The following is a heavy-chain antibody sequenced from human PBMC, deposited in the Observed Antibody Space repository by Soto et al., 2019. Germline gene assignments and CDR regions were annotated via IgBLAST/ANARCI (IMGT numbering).Heavy chain of an antibody. Sequence: QLQLLESGSGLVKPSQTLSLTCAVSGGSISSGGYSWTWIRQPPGKGLEWIGYIYHSGSTYYNPSLKSRVTISVDRSKNQFSLKLSSVTAADTAVYYCARVPDVWGQGTTVTVSS. CDR3: ARVPDV. J-gene: IGHJ6*02. CDR2: IYHSGST. V-gene: IGHV4-30-2*01. CDR1: GGSISSGGYS.